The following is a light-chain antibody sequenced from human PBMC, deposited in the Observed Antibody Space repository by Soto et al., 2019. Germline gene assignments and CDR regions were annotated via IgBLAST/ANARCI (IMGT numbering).Light chain of an antibody. Sequence: QSARTRPAAVSGSPGQSITIACSGTSSDVGSYNLVSWYQQHPGKAPKVMMYECSKRPSGVSNRFSGSKSGNTASLTISGLQAEDEADYYCCSYAGSSTYVFGTGTKVTVL. CDR2: ECS. V-gene: IGLV2-23*01. CDR3: CSYAGSSTYV. J-gene: IGLJ1*01. CDR1: SSDVGSYNL.